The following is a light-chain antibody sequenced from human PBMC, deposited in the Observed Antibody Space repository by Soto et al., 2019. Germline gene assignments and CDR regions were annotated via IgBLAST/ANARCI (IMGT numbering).Light chain of an antibody. CDR3: SSYTISSTWV. Sequence: QPALTQPASVYGSPGQSITIACTGTSNDVGIYNYVSWYQQHPGKALKLMIYEVTNRPSGVSDRFSGSKSDNTAALTISGLQAEDEADYYCSSYTISSTWVFGGGTK. CDR2: EVT. CDR1: SNDVGIYNY. V-gene: IGLV2-14*01. J-gene: IGLJ3*02.